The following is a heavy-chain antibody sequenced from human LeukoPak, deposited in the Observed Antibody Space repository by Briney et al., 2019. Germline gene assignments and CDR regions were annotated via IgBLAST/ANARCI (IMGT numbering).Heavy chain of an antibody. V-gene: IGHV4-59*01. CDR3: ARDRRGYSYGLTHYYYYYMDV. CDR2: IYYSGST. D-gene: IGHD5-18*01. J-gene: IGHJ6*03. CDR1: GGSISSYY. Sequence: SETLSLTCTVSGGSISSYYWSWIRQPPGKGLEWIGYIYYSGSTNYNPSLKSRVTISVDTSKNQFSLKLSSVTAADTAVYYCARDRRGYSYGLTHYYYYYMDVWGKGTTVTVSS.